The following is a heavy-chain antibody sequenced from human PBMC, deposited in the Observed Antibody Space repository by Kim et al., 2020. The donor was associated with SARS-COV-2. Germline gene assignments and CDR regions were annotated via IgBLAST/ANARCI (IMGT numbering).Heavy chain of an antibody. CDR3: AKKGFRGYYLYFYMDV. J-gene: IGHJ6*03. V-gene: IGHV3-43*02. CDR2: ISGNGDTT. Sequence: GGSLRLSCAASGFTFEDYAMYWVRQVPGKGLEWVSLISGNGDTTYYADSVRGRFTISRDNSKNSLYLQMNSLRTEDTALYYCAKKGFRGYYLYFYMDVWGKGTTVTVYS. CDR1: GFTFEDYA.